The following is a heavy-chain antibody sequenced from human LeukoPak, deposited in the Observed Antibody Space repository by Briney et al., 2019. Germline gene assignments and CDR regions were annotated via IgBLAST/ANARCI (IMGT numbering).Heavy chain of an antibody. D-gene: IGHD3-10*01. CDR2: IKQDGSEK. CDR1: GFTFSSYW. J-gene: IGHJ4*02. CDR3: ARDEGFGESNPVEFDY. Sequence: GGSLRLSCAASGFTFSSYWMSWVRQAPGKGLEWVANIKQDGSEKYYVDSVKGRFTISRDNAKNPLYLQMNSLRAEDTAVYYCARDEGFGESNPVEFDYWGQGTLVTVSS. V-gene: IGHV3-7*01.